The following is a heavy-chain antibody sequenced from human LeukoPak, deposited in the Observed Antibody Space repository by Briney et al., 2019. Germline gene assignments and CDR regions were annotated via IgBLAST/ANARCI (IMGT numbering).Heavy chain of an antibody. CDR2: IRSKAYVGTT. Sequence: GGSLRLSCTASVFTFCDDAMSSGRQAPGEGVGFGGLIRSKAYVGTTEYAASGKGRFIISRDDSKSVAYLQMNSLKTEDTAVYFCTRGPIQLWLHSGMDVWGQGTTVIVS. V-gene: IGHV3-49*04. J-gene: IGHJ6*02. D-gene: IGHD5-18*01. CDR1: VFTFCDDA. CDR3: TRGPIQLWLHSGMDV.